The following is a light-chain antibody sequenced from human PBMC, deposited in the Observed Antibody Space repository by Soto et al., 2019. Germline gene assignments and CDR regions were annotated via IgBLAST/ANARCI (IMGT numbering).Light chain of an antibody. J-gene: IGKJ3*01. CDR1: QDISKY. Sequence: DIQMTQSPSSLSASVGDRVTITCQASQDISKYLNWYQQKPVKTPKLLIYDASNLETGVPSRFKGSAVCTDFQSAISSLQPEDMATYYCQQYCNLRSFGPGTKVDIK. V-gene: IGKV1-33*01. CDR2: DAS. CDR3: QQYCNLRS.